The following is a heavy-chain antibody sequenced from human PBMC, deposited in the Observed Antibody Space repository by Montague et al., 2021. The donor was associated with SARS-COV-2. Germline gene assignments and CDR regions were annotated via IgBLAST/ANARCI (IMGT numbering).Heavy chain of an antibody. J-gene: IGHJ4*02. CDR3: ARLRYYGGNSGFQGLVYY. Sequence: SETLSLTCIVSGGSISSSSYHWGWIRQPPGKGLELIGTIYYSGSTYYNPSLKIRVTISVDTSKNQFSLKLSSVTAADTAVYYCARLRYYGGNSGFQGLVYYWGQGALVTVSS. V-gene: IGHV4-39*01. CDR2: IYYSGST. CDR1: GGSISSSSYH. D-gene: IGHD4-23*01.